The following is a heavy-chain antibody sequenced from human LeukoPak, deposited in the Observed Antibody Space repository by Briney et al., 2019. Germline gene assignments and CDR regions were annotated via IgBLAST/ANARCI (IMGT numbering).Heavy chain of an antibody. CDR3: ARQRMGCYYGSGSYCSNFDY. D-gene: IGHD3-10*01. V-gene: IGHV4-34*01. CDR2: IYYSGST. Sequence: PSETLSLTCAGYGGSFSGYYWSWIRQPPGKGLEWIGSIYYSGSTYYNPSLKSRVTISVDTSKNQFSLKLSSVTAADTAVYYCARQRMGCYYGSGSYCSNFDYWGQGTLVTVSS. CDR1: GGSFSGYY. J-gene: IGHJ4*02.